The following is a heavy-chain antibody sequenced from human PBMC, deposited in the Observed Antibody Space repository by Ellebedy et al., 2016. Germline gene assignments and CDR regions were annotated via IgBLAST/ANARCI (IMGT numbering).Heavy chain of an antibody. V-gene: IGHV3-23*01. CDR3: AKRRSTPGTALYYFDY. D-gene: IGHD1-26*01. CDR1: GFTLSSYA. Sequence: GESLKISCAASGFTLSSYAMSWVRQSPGKGLEWVSSIGYSGATYSADSVKGRFTISRDNSKNTLYLQMNSLRAEDTAIYYCAKRRSTPGTALYYFDYWGQGTLATVSS. CDR2: IGYSGAT. J-gene: IGHJ4*02.